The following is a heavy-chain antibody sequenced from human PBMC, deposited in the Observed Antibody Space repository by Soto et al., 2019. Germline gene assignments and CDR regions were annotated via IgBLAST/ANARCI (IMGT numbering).Heavy chain of an antibody. CDR3: AREGYDSYGYLDQA. Sequence: SETLSLTCTVSGGSLSSGGYFWSWIRQHPGKGLEWIGYIYYSGSTYYNPSLKSRVTISVDTSKNQFSLKLSSVTAADTAVYYCAREGYDSYGYLDQAWGQGTLVTVSS. CDR1: GGSLSSGGYF. CDR2: IYYSGST. J-gene: IGHJ5*02. V-gene: IGHV4-31*03. D-gene: IGHD5-18*01.